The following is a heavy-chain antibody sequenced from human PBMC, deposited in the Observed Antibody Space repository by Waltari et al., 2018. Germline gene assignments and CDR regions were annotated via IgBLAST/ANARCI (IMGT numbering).Heavy chain of an antibody. CDR1: GFTFSSYW. J-gene: IGHJ4*02. V-gene: IGHV3-7*01. CDR3: ARVGSSSWYVDY. Sequence: EVQLVESGGGLVQPGGSLRLSCAASGFTFSSYWMSWVRQAPGKGLEWVANIKQDGREKYYVDSVKGRFTISRDNAKNSLYLQMNSLRAEDTAGYYCARVGSSSWYVDYWGQGTLVTVST. D-gene: IGHD6-13*01. CDR2: IKQDGREK.